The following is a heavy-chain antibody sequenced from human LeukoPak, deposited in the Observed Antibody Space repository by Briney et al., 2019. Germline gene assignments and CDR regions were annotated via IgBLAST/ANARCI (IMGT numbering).Heavy chain of an antibody. Sequence: GGSLRLSCAASGFTFSSYGMHWVRQAPGKGLEWVGGIKSKTDGGTTDYAAPVKGRFTISRDDSKNTLYLQMNSLRAEDTAVYYCVKGSEAYCDSKSDYWGQGTLVTVSS. J-gene: IGHJ4*02. V-gene: IGHV3-15*01. CDR1: GFTFSSYG. CDR2: IKSKTDGGTT. D-gene: IGHD3-22*01. CDR3: VKGSEAYCDSKSDY.